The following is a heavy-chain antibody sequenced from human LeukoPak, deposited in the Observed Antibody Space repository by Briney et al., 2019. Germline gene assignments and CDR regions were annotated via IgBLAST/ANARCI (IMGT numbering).Heavy chain of an antibody. CDR2: INSSSSYT. CDR1: GFTFSDYY. Sequence: GGSLRLSCAVSGFTFSDYYMSWIRQAPGKGLEWVSYINSSSSYTNYADSVKGRFTISRDNAKNSLYLQMNSLRAEDTAVYYCARPYSGYESQLDYWGQGTLVTVSS. CDR3: ARPYSGYESQLDY. D-gene: IGHD5-12*01. V-gene: IGHV3-11*03. J-gene: IGHJ4*02.